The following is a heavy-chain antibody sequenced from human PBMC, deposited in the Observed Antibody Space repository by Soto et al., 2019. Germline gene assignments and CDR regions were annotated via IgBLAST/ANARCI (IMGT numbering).Heavy chain of an antibody. Sequence: SETLSLTCAVYGGSFSGYYWSWIRQPPGKGLEWIGEINHSGSTNYNPSLKSRVTISVDTSKNQFSLKLSSVTAADTAVYYCARGLGDYGDSETDYWGQGTLVTVSS. CDR3: ARGLGDYGDSETDY. CDR2: INHSGST. J-gene: IGHJ4*02. CDR1: GGSFSGYY. V-gene: IGHV4-34*01. D-gene: IGHD4-17*01.